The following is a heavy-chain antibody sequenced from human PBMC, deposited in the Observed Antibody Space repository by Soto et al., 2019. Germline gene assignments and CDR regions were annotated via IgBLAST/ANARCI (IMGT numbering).Heavy chain of an antibody. CDR2: IYHSGAT. CDR1: GYSIISGYY. D-gene: IGHD3-3*01. CDR3: ARVSYDLWTGPGMIEY. Sequence: SETLSPTGAVCGYSIISGYYWGSIRQPPGKGLEWIATIYHSGATYYNPSLESRVTISVDTSKNQFSLKLTSVIAADTAVYFCARVSYDLWTGPGMIEYWGQGTLVTVSS. J-gene: IGHJ4*02. V-gene: IGHV4-38-2*01.